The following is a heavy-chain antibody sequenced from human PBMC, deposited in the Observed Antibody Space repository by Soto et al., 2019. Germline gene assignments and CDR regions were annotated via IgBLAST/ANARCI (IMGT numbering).Heavy chain of an antibody. CDR3: ARDLVTTYYYSGMDV. J-gene: IGHJ6*02. Sequence: ASVNVSCKASGYTFTSYGISWVRQAPGQGLEWMGWISAYNGNTNYAQKLQGRVTMTTDTSTSTAYMELRSLRSDDTAVYYCARDLVTTYYYSGMDVWGQGTTVTVSS. CDR2: ISAYNGNT. V-gene: IGHV1-18*01. CDR1: GYTFTSYG. D-gene: IGHD4-17*01.